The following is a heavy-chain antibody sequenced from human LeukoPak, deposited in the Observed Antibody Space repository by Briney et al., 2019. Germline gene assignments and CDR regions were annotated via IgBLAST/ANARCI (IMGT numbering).Heavy chain of an antibody. CDR3: ARDSSSAWYGEYFQH. CDR1: GYTFTSYV. CDR2: TNTNTGNP. D-gene: IGHD6-13*01. J-gene: IGHJ1*01. Sequence: ASVKVSCKASGYTFTSYVMNWVRQAPGQGLEWMGWTNTNTGNPTYAQGFTGRFVFSLDTSVSTAYLQISSLKAEDTALYYCARDSSSAWYGEYFQHWGQGTLVTVSS. V-gene: IGHV7-4-1*02.